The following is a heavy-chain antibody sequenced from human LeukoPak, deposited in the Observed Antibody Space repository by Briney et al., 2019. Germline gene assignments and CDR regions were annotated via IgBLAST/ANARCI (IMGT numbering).Heavy chain of an antibody. CDR3: ARAQSGFWSGYCFDY. V-gene: IGHV3-7*01. CDR2: IKQDGSEK. J-gene: IGHJ4*02. D-gene: IGHD3-3*01. Sequence: GGSLRLSCAASGFTFSTSWMTWVRQAPGKGLEWVANIKQDGSEKYYVDSVKGRFAISRDNAKNSLYLQMNSLRAEDTAVYYCARAQSGFWSGYCFDYWGQGTLVTVSS. CDR1: GFTFSTSW.